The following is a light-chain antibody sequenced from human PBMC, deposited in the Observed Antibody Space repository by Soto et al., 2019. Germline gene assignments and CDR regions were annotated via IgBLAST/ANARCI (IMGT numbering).Light chain of an antibody. CDR2: AAS. Sequence: DIQMTQSPSTLSTSVGDRVTITCRASQSISFSLAWYQQKPGKAPKLLIYAASSLESGVPSRFSGSGSGTEFTVTISSLQPDDFATYYCQQYNTYPWTFGQGTKVEIK. CDR1: QSISFS. J-gene: IGKJ1*01. V-gene: IGKV1-5*01. CDR3: QQYNTYPWT.